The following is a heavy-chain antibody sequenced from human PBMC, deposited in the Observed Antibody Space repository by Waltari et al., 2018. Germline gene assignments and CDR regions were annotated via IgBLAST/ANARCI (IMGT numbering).Heavy chain of an antibody. CDR1: GYTFTSYA. Sequence: QVQLVQSGAEVKKPGASVKVSCKASGYTFTSYAMHWVRQAPGQRLEWMGWINAGNGNTKDSQKFQGRVTITRDTSASTAYMELSSLRSEDTAVYYCARESYYYDSSGYYGPFDYWGQGTLVTVSS. CDR3: ARESYYYDSSGYYGPFDY. CDR2: INAGNGNT. V-gene: IGHV1-3*01. D-gene: IGHD3-22*01. J-gene: IGHJ4*02.